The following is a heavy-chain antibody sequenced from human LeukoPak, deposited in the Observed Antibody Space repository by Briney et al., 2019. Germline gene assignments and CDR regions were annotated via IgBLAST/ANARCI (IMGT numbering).Heavy chain of an antibody. CDR1: GFTFSSYA. D-gene: IGHD6-19*01. V-gene: IGHV3-23*01. J-gene: IGHJ4*02. CDR3: AKDPLTGSGWFSYYFDY. Sequence: GGSLRLSCAASGFTFSSYAMSWVRQAPGKGLEWVSAISGSSGSTYYVDSVKGRFTISRDNSKNTLYLQMNSLRAEDTAIYYCAKDPLTGSGWFSYYFDYWGQGTLVTVSS. CDR2: ISGSSGST.